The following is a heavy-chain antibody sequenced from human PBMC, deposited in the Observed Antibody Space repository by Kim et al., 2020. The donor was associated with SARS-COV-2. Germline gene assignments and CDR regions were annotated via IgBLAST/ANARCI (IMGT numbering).Heavy chain of an antibody. D-gene: IGHD2-2*01. CDR2: T. J-gene: IGHJ4*02. V-gene: IGHV3-74*01. CDR3: TRDYGPRHQRFE. Sequence: TLYADAVKGRWTISRDNGKNAVSLQMNSLMSEDAAIYYCTRDYGPRHQRFEWGQGSLVTVSA.